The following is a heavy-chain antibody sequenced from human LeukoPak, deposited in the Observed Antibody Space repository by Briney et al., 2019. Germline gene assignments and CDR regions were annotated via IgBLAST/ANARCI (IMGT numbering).Heavy chain of an antibody. CDR1: GFTFSSYG. CDR2: IWYDGSNK. J-gene: IGHJ6*02. V-gene: IGHV3-33*01. Sequence: GRSLRLSCAASGFTFSSYGMHWVRQAPGKGLEWVAVIWYDGSNKYYADSVKGRFTISRDNSKNTLYLQMNSLRAEDTAAYYCARAQYYDYYYYGMDVWGQGTTVTVSS. CDR3: ARAQYYDYYYYGMDV. D-gene: IGHD1-26*01.